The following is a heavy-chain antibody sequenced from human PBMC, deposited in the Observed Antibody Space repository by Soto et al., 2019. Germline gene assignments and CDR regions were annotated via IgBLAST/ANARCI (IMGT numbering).Heavy chain of an antibody. CDR3: AKAIAARGNYIDY. CDR2: ISYDGSNK. J-gene: IGHJ4*02. V-gene: IGHV3-30*18. CDR1: GFTFSSYG. Sequence: PGGSLRLSCAASGFTFSSYGMHWVRQAPGKGLEWVAVISYDGSNKYYADSVKGRFTISRDNSKNTLYLQMNSLRAEDTAVYYCAKAIAARGNYIDYWGQGTLVTVST. D-gene: IGHD6-6*01.